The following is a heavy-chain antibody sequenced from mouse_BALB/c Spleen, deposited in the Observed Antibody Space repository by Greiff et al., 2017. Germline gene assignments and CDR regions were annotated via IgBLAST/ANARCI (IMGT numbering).Heavy chain of an antibody. Sequence: EVQLVESGGGLVQPGGSRKLSCAASGFTFSSFGMHWVRQAPEKGLEWVAYISSGSSTIYYADTVKGRFTISKNNPKNTLFLQMTSLRSEDTAMFSCARPLFFTTATFAYWGQGTLVTVSA. J-gene: IGHJ3*01. D-gene: IGHD1-2*01. CDR1: GFTFSSFG. V-gene: IGHV5-17*02. CDR3: ARPLFFTTATFAY. CDR2: ISSGSSTI.